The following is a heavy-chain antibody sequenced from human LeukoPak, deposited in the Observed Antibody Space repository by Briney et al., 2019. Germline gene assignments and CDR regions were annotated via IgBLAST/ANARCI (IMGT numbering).Heavy chain of an antibody. V-gene: IGHV3-7*01. CDR3: ARDRLITFGGVIRGYYFDY. Sequence: GGSLRLSCVASGFTFSSYWMSWVRQAPGKGLEWVANIKQDGSEKYYVDSVKGRFTISRDNAKNSLYLQMNSLRAEDTAVYYCARDRLITFGGVIRGYYFDYWGQGTLVTVSS. CDR2: IKQDGSEK. CDR1: GFTFSSYW. D-gene: IGHD3-16*01. J-gene: IGHJ4*02.